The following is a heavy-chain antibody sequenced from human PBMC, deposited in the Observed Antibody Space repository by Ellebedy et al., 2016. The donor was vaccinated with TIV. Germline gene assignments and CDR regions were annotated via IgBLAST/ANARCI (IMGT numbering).Heavy chain of an antibody. CDR2: VRGSGEIA. V-gene: IGHV3-23*01. CDR1: GFSFSSYA. D-gene: IGHD3-10*01. J-gene: IGHJ4*01. CDR3: CYMGSGTYGDLDY. Sequence: GGSLRLSCAASGFSFSSYAMSWVRQAPGKGLEWVSSVRGSGEIASYADSVKGRFTISRDNSKNTLYLQMNSLRAEDTAVYSCCYMGSGTYGDLDYWGHGTLVTVSS.